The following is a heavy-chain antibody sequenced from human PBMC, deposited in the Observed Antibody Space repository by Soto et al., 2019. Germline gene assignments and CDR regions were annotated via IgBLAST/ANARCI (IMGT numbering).Heavy chain of an antibody. Sequence: SETLSLTCTVSGGSVSSGSYYWSWIRQPPGKGLEWIGYIYYSGSTNYNPSLKSRVTISVDTSKNQFSLKLSSVTAADTAVYYCARETLRYSSSWYRSGWFDPWGQGTLVTVSS. CDR2: IYYSGST. J-gene: IGHJ5*02. D-gene: IGHD6-13*01. CDR1: GGSVSSGSYY. V-gene: IGHV4-61*01. CDR3: ARETLRYSSSWYRSGWFDP.